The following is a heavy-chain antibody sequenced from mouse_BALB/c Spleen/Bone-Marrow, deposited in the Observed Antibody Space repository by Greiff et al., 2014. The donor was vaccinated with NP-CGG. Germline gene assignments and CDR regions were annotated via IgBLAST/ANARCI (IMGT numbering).Heavy chain of an antibody. CDR1: GYSITSGYS. Sequence: VQLQQSGPDLVKPSQSLSLTCTVTGYSITSGYSWHWIRQFPGNKLEWMGYIHYSGSTNYNLPLKSRISITRDTSKNQFFLQLNSVTTEDTATYYCARSAYYGSMDYWGQGTSVTVSS. V-gene: IGHV3-1*02. CDR3: ARSAYYGSMDY. CDR2: IHYSGST. J-gene: IGHJ4*01. D-gene: IGHD2-10*01.